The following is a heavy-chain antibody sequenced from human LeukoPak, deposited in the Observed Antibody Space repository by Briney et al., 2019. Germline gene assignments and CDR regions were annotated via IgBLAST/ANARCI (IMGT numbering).Heavy chain of an antibody. J-gene: IGHJ3*02. V-gene: IGHV7-4-1*02. CDR1: GYTFTSYA. Sequence: GASVKVSCKASGYTFTSYAMNWVRQAPGQGLEWMGWINTNTGNPTYAQGFTGRFVFSLDTSVSTAYLQISSLKAEDTAVYYCARDLLYDSSGYYKRMRAFDIWGQGTMVTVSS. CDR3: ARDLLYDSSGYYKRMRAFDI. D-gene: IGHD3-22*01. CDR2: INTNTGNP.